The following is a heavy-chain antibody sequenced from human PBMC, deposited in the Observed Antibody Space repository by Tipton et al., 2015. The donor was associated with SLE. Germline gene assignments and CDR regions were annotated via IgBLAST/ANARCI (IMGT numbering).Heavy chain of an antibody. CDR2: IGNAGDT. CDR1: GFTFSSYD. J-gene: IGHJ2*01. D-gene: IGHD3-22*01. V-gene: IGHV3-13*01. Sequence: GSLRLSCAASGFTFSSYDMHWVRQATGKGLEWVSAIGNAGDTYYPGSVKGRFTISRDNAKNSLYLQMNSLRAGDTAVYYCARGSYYYDSSGRSDFDLWGRGTLVTVSS. CDR3: ARGSYYYDSSGRSDFDL.